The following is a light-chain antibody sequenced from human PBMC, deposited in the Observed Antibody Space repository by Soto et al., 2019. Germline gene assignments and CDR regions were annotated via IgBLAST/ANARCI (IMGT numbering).Light chain of an antibody. Sequence: IQMPQSPSSLSASVGDRVTITCQATQDITNSLNWYQQLPGKAPKLLIYGASNLVTGVPSRFSGRGSGTAFTVTLSSLQPEDSATYYCQHYHNVPLTFGGGTKVESK. J-gene: IGKJ4*01. V-gene: IGKV1-33*01. CDR2: GAS. CDR3: QHYHNVPLT. CDR1: QDITNS.